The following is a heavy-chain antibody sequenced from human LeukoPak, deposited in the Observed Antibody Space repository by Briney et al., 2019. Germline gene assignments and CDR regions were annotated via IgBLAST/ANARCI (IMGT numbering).Heavy chain of an antibody. J-gene: IGHJ4*02. CDR1: GGSFSGYY. V-gene: IGHV4-34*01. CDR2: IYYSGST. D-gene: IGHD1-26*01. CDR3: ARDPVVGATSIDY. Sequence: SETLSLTCAVYGGSFSGYYWSWIRQPPGKGLEWIGSIYYSGSTYYNPSLKSRVTISVDTSKNQFSLKLSSVTAADTAVYYCARDPVVGATSIDYWGQGTLVTVSS.